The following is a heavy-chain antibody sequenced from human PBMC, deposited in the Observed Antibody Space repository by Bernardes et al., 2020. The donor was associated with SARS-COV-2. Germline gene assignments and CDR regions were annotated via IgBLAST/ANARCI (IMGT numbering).Heavy chain of an antibody. CDR3: AKDPTYDFWSGDNWFDP. D-gene: IGHD3-3*01. CDR1: GFTFSSYA. V-gene: IGHV3-23*01. CDR2: ISGSGGST. J-gene: IGHJ5*02. Sequence: GGSLSLSCAASGFTFSSYAMSWVRQAPGKGLEWVSAISGSGGSTYYADSVKGRFTISRDNSKNTLYLQMNSLRAEDTAVYYCAKDPTYDFWSGDNWFDPWGQGTLVTVSS.